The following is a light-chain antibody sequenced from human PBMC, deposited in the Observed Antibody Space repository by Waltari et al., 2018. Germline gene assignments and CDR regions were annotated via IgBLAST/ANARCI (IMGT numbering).Light chain of an antibody. V-gene: IGLV2-23*02. Sequence: QSALTQHASVSGSPGQSITISCTGTSSDVGNYKLVSWYQQHPGKAPTFMIYEVTTLPSGCSDRFSCSQSGNTASLTISGLQAEDEADYYCCSYAGDTTWVFGGGTKLTVL. CDR2: EVT. CDR3: CSYAGDTTWV. J-gene: IGLJ3*02. CDR1: SSDVGNYKL.